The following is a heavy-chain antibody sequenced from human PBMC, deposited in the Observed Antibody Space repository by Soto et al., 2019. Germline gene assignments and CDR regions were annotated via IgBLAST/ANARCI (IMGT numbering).Heavy chain of an antibody. D-gene: IGHD3-22*01. CDR2: IYYSGST. Sequence: SETLSLTCAVYGGSFSGYYWTWIRQPPGKGLEWIGYIYYSGSTNYNPSLKSRVTISVDTSKNQFSLKLSSVTAADTAVYYCARDITYYYDSSGYPPPSCGMDVWGQGTTVTVS. CDR1: GGSFSGYY. CDR3: ARDITYYYDSSGYPPPSCGMDV. J-gene: IGHJ6*02. V-gene: IGHV4-59*01.